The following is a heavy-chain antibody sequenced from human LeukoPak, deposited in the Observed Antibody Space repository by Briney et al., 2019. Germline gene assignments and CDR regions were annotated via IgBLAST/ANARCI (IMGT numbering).Heavy chain of an antibody. D-gene: IGHD3-9*01. CDR1: GGSISSSNW. Sequence: SETLSLTCAVSGGSISSSNWWSWVRQPPRKGLEWIGEIYHSGSTNYNPSLKSRVTISVDKSKNQFSLKLSSVTAADTAVYYCARVHYDILTGTVNFDYWGQGTLVTVSS. CDR3: ARVHYDILTGTVNFDY. CDR2: IYHSGST. V-gene: IGHV4-4*02. J-gene: IGHJ4*02.